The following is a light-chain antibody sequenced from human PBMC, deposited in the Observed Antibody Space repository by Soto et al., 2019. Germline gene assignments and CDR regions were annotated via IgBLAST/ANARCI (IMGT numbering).Light chain of an antibody. Sequence: SYELTQPPSVSVAPGKTARITCGGNNIGSKSVHWYQQKPGQAPVLVIYYDSDRPSGIPERFSGSNSGNTATLTISRVEEGDEADYYCQVWDSSSDPPVVFGGGTKLTVL. V-gene: IGLV3-21*04. CDR3: QVWDSSSDPPVV. CDR2: YDS. J-gene: IGLJ2*01. CDR1: NIGSKS.